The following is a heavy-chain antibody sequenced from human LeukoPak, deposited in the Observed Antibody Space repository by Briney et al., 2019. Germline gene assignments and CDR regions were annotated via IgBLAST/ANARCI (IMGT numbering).Heavy chain of an antibody. CDR3: ARDRHIAAAVYYYYIDV. CDR1: GYTFTSYI. V-gene: IGHV1-18*01. CDR2: INAYNGNT. Sequence: ASVKVSCKASGYTFTSYIISWVRQAPGQGLKGMGWINAYNGNTDYAQRVQGRVTITTDTSTRTAYMELRSLRSDDTAVYYCARDRHIAAAVYYYYIDVWGKGTPVTDSS. J-gene: IGHJ6*03. D-gene: IGHD6-13*01.